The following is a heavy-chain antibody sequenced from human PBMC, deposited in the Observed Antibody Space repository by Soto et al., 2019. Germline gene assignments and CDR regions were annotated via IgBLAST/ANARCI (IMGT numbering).Heavy chain of an antibody. Sequence: SETLSLTCTVSGGSISSSSYYWGWIRQPPGKGLEWIGSIYYSGSTYYNPSLKSRVTISVDTSKNQFSLKLSSVTAADTAVYYCARQPRQGIAAAGNFDYWGQGTLVTVYS. D-gene: IGHD6-13*01. CDR1: GGSISSSSYY. CDR3: ARQPRQGIAAAGNFDY. CDR2: IYYSGST. J-gene: IGHJ4*02. V-gene: IGHV4-39*01.